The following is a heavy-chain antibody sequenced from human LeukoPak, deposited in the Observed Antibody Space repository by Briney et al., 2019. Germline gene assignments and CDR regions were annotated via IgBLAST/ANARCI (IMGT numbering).Heavy chain of an antibody. J-gene: IGHJ4*02. Sequence: PSETLSLTCTVSGYSISSGYYWGWIRQPPGKGLEWIGSIYHSGSVYFNPSLKSRVTISVDTSNNQFSLKLSSVTAADTAVYYSASTITVTTGYWGQGTLVTVSS. D-gene: IGHD4-17*01. CDR3: ASTITVTTGY. V-gene: IGHV4-38-2*02. CDR1: GYSISSGYY. CDR2: IYHSGSV.